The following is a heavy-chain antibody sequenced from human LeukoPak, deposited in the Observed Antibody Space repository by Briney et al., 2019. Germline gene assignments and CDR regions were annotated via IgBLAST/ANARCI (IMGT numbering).Heavy chain of an antibody. CDR2: IYPGDSDS. CDR1: GYMFTSYW. D-gene: IGHD4-17*01. CDR3: ARQGRDYGDYDWFDP. J-gene: IGHJ5*02. V-gene: IGHV5-51*01. Sequence: GESLKISCKGYGYMFTSYWIGWVRQMPGKGLEWMGIIYPGDSDSRYSPSFQGQVTISADKSISTAYLQWSSLKASDTAMYYCARQGRDYGDYDWFDPWGQGTLVTVSS.